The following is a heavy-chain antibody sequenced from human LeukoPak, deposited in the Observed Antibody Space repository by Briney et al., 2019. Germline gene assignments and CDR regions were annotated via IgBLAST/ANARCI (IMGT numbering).Heavy chain of an antibody. V-gene: IGHV3-48*01. D-gene: IGHD2/OR15-2a*01. J-gene: IGHJ4*02. CDR3: ARGLSDRRRALGY. CDR1: GFTFSSYS. CDR2: ISSSSSTI. Sequence: GGSLRLSCAASGFTFSSYSMNWVRQAPGKGLEWVSYISSSSSTIYYADSVKGRFTISRDNAKNSLYLQMNSLRAEDTAVYYCARGLSDRRRALGYWGQGTLVTVSS.